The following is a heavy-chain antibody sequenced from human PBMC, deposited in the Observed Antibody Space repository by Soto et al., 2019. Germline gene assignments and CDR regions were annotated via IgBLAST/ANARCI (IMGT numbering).Heavy chain of an antibody. CDR3: TPLVVITSTDY. CDR2: IKSKTDGGTT. D-gene: IGHD3-22*01. CDR1: GFNFSNAW. V-gene: IGHV3-15*07. Sequence: GGSLRLCCAASGFNFSNAWMNWVRQAPGKGLEWVGRIKSKTDGGTTDYAAPVKGRFTISRDDSKNTLYLQMNSLKTEDTAVYYCTPLVVITSTDYWGQGTLVTVSS. J-gene: IGHJ4*02.